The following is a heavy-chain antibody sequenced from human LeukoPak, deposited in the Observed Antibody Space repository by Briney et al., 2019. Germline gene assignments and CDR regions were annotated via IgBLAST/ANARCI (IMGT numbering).Heavy chain of an antibody. CDR3: ARAGPSSSWHQFDY. Sequence: GGSLRLSCAASGFTFSSYWMHWVRQAPGKGLVWVSRINTDGSSTYYADSVKGRFTISRDNSKKGRFTISRDSSKNTLYLQMNSLRAEDTAVYYCARAGPSSSWHQFDYWGQGTLVTVSS. V-gene: IGHV3-74*01. J-gene: IGHJ4*02. CDR2: INTDGSST. CDR1: GFTFSSYW. D-gene: IGHD6-13*01.